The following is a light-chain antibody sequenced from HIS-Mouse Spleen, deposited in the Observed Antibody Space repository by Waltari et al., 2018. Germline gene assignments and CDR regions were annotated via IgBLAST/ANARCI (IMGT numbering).Light chain of an antibody. CDR3: SSYTSSSTWV. Sequence: QSALTQPASVSGSPGQSITISCTGTSSDVGGYNYVSWYQQHPGKAPKRMIYEVSERPRGVANRFSGSKAGNTASLTISGLQAEDEADYYCSSYTSSSTWVFGGGTKLTVL. V-gene: IGLV2-14*01. CDR2: EVS. CDR1: SSDVGGYNY. J-gene: IGLJ3*02.